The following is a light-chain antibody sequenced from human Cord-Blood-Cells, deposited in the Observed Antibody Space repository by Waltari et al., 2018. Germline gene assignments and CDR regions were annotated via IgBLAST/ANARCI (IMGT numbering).Light chain of an antibody. CDR3: QQYYSFPFT. CDR2: AAS. V-gene: IGKV1D-8*02. J-gene: IGKJ3*01. Sequence: AIWMTQSPSLLPASTGDRVTISCRMSQSISSYLAWYQQKPGKAPELLIYAASTLQSGVPSRFSGSGSGTDFTLTISCLQSEDFATYYCQQYYSFPFTFGPGTKVDIK. CDR1: QSISSY.